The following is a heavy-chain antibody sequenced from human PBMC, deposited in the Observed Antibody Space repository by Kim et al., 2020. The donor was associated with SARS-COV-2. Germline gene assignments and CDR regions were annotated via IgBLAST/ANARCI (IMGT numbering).Heavy chain of an antibody. CDR1: GGSISSYY. CDR2: IYYSGST. V-gene: IGHV4-59*01. D-gene: IGHD3-22*01. J-gene: IGHJ4*02. Sequence: SETLSLTCTVSGGSISSYYWSWIRQPPGKGLEWIGYIYYSGSTNYNPSLKSRGTISVDTSKNQFSLKLSSVTAAEAAVDYCAGRGGSSGCWGYWGQGSRV. CDR3: AGRGGSSGCWGY.